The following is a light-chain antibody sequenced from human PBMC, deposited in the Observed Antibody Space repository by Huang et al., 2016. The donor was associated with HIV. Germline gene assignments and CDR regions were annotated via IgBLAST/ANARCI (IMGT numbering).Light chain of an antibody. CDR2: DAS. V-gene: IGKV3-11*01. CDR3: QQRYDRVT. J-gene: IGKJ4*01. Sequence: EIVLTQSPATVSLFLGDRVTLSCRATQNINNFLAWYQQKPGRAPTLLMYDASIRPSGIPARFTGSGSGTDFTLTISSLKTEDVAIYYCQQRYDRVTFGGGT. CDR1: QNINNF.